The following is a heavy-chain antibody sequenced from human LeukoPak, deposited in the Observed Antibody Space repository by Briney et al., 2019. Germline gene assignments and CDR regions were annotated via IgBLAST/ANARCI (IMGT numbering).Heavy chain of an antibody. CDR2: INHSGST. CDR3: AREVAAAGSAVYYYYGMDV. V-gene: IGHV4-34*01. J-gene: IGHJ6*02. Sequence: SETLSLTCAFYGGSFSGYYWSWIRQHPGKGLEWIGEINHSGSTNYNPSLKSRVTISVDTSKNQFSLKLSSVTAADTAVYYCAREVAAAGSAVYYYYGMDVWGQGTTVTVSS. CDR1: GGSFSGYY. D-gene: IGHD6-13*01.